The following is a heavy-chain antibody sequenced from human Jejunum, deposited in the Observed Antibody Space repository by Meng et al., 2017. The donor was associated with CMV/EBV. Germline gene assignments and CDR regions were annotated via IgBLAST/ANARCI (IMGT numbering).Heavy chain of an antibody. V-gene: IGHV3-11*01. D-gene: IGHD3-10*01. CDR2: ITSSGLRNNPIT. CDR3: ARRAGSYMNLYYSNL. Sequence: DYSMTWIRQAPGKGLEWVSSITSSGLRNNPITQYADSVQGRFTVSRDDTTNTLFLQMNSLRAEDTAVYFCARRAGSYMNLYYSNLWGQGTLVTVSS. CDR1: DYS. J-gene: IGHJ4*02.